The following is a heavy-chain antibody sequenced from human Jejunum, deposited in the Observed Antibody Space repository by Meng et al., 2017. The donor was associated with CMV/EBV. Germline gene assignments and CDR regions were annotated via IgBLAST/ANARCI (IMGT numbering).Heavy chain of an antibody. J-gene: IGHJ4*02. CDR3: ARVEVGITSGDY. CDR2: ISAYNGNT. CDR1: GYTFTNYG. Sequence: QGQLVQSGGEGKKPGSSLKVSCKASGYTFTNYGITWVRQAPGQRLEWMGWISAYNGNTNYAQTLQGRVTMTTDTSTSTAYMELRSLRADDTAVYYCARVEVGITSGDYWGQGTLVTVSS. D-gene: IGHD1-26*01. V-gene: IGHV1-18*01.